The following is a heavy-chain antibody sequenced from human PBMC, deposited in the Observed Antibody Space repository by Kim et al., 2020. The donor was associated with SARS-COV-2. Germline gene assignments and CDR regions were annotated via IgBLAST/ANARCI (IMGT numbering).Heavy chain of an antibody. D-gene: IGHD2-21*01. CDR2: ISSSGSTI. CDR1: GFTFSSYE. J-gene: IGHJ4*02. V-gene: IGHV3-48*03. Sequence: GGSLRLSCAASGFTFSSYEMNWVRQAPGKGLEWVSYISSSGSTIYYADSVKGRFTISRDNAKNSLYLQMNSLRAEDTAVYYCARDLGVSYCGGDCSSGVFDYSGAGALRTSSS. CDR3: ARDLGVSYCGGDCSSGVFDY.